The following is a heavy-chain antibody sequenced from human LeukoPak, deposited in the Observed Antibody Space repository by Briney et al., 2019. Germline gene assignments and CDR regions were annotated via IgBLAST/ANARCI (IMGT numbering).Heavy chain of an antibody. CDR2: IKWNGGST. CDR3: ARAMAERRTYYMDV. J-gene: IGHJ6*03. Sequence: GGSLRLSCAASGFTFDDYGMSWVRQAPGKGLEWVSGIKWNGGSTGYADSVKGRFTISRDNAKNSLYLQMNSLRAEDTALYYCARAMAERRTYYMDVWGKGTTVTVSS. CDR1: GFTFDDYG. D-gene: IGHD3-10*01. V-gene: IGHV3-20*04.